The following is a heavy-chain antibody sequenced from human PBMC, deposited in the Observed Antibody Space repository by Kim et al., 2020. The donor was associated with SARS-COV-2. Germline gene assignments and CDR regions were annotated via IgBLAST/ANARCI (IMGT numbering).Heavy chain of an antibody. CDR1: GYTFTGYY. D-gene: IGHD3-3*01. Sequence: ASVKVSCKASGYTFTGYYMHWVRQAPGQGLEWMGRINPNSGGTNYAQKFQGRVTMTRDTSISTAYMELSRLRSDDTAVYYCARVPDYDFWSGYFTNYGMDVWGQGTTVTVSS. CDR2: INPNSGGT. J-gene: IGHJ6*02. V-gene: IGHV1-2*06. CDR3: ARVPDYDFWSGYFTNYGMDV.